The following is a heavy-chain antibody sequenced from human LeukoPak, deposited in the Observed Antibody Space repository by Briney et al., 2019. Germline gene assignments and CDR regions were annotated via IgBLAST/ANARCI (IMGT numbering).Heavy chain of an antibody. CDR1: GGSVRDYY. Sequence: PSETLSLTCSVSGGSVRDYYWSWIRQPPGKGLEWIGYVFHSGRTHYNPSLKSRVTMSLDTDKNQFSLKLTSVSAVDTAVYYCARGPIELIYYFDDWGQGKLVTVSS. CDR2: VFHSGRT. CDR3: ARGPIELIYYFDD. D-gene: IGHD1-26*01. V-gene: IGHV4-59*02. J-gene: IGHJ4*02.